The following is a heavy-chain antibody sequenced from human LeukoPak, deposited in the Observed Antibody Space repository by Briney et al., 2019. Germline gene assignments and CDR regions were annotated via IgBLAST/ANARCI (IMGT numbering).Heavy chain of an antibody. D-gene: IGHD6-13*01. CDR2: INPSGGST. CDR3: AILAAFLLKHDY. J-gene: IGHJ4*02. V-gene: IGHV1-46*01. CDR1: GYTFTSYY. Sequence: GASVKVSCRASGYTFTSYYMHWVRQAPGQGLEWMGIINPSGGSTSYAQKFQGRVTMTRDTSISTAYMELSRLRSDDTAVYYCAILAAFLLKHDYWGQGTLVTVSS.